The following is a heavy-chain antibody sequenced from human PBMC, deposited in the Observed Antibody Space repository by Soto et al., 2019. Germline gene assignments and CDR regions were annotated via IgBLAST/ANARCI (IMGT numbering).Heavy chain of an antibody. J-gene: IGHJ6*02. CDR2: ISGSGGST. V-gene: IGHV3-23*01. CDR1: GFTFSSYA. CDR3: AKEGDYGDYFSYYYYGMDV. D-gene: IGHD4-17*01. Sequence: GGSLRLSCAASGFTFSSYAMSWVRQAPGKGLEWVSAISGSGGSTYYADSVKGRFTISRDNSKNTLYLQMNSLRAEDTAVYYCAKEGDYGDYFSYYYYGMDVWGQGTTVTVSS.